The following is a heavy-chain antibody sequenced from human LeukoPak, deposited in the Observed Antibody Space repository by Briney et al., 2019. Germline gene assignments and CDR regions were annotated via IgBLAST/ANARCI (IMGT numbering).Heavy chain of an antibody. CDR1: GYTFTGYY. D-gene: IGHD3-9*01. Sequence: GASVKVSCKASGYTFTGYYMHWVRQAPGQGLEWMRWINPNSGGTNYAQKFQGRVTMTRDTSISTAYMELSRLRSDDTAVYYCARGFRYYDILTGYYDDAFDIWGQGTMVTVSS. CDR3: ARGFRYYDILTGYYDDAFDI. V-gene: IGHV1-2*02. CDR2: INPNSGGT. J-gene: IGHJ3*02.